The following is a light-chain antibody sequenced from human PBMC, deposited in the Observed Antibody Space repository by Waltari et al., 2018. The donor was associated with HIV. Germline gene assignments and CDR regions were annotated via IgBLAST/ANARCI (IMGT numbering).Light chain of an antibody. Sequence: DIQMTQSPSSLSASVGDRVTITCQASQDISNFLNWYQQKPGKASKLLIYDASNLETGVPSRFSGSGSGTDFTFTISSLQPEDIATYYCQQYDNLPMYTFGQGTKLEI. J-gene: IGKJ2*01. CDR3: QQYDNLPMYT. CDR2: DAS. V-gene: IGKV1-33*01. CDR1: QDISNF.